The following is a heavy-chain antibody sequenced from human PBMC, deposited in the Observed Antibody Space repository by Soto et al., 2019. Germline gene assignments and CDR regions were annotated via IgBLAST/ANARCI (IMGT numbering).Heavy chain of an antibody. D-gene: IGHD3-10*01. V-gene: IGHV3-30*03. CDR2: TSSAGNEK. Sequence: QVQLVQSGGGVVQPGRSLRLSCAASGFSFSNYGIHWLRQAPGKGREWVAATSSAGNEKYYADSVKGRFTISRDNSKKTLYLHMNGLRAEDTAVFYCASNLVRGSWDVDYWGQGPLVTVSS. CDR1: GFSFSNYG. CDR3: ASNLVRGSWDVDY. J-gene: IGHJ4*02.